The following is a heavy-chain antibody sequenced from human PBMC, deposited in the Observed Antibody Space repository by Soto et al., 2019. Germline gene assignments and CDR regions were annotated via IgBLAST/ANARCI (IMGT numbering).Heavy chain of an antibody. Sequence: GESLKISCKGSGYSFTSYWIGWVRQMPGKGLEWMGIIYPADSDTRYSPSFQGQVTISADKSISTAYLQWSSLKASDTAMYYCARRGDSSSSYYYYGMDVWGQGTTVTVSS. V-gene: IGHV5-51*01. CDR2: IYPADSDT. CDR3: ARRGDSSSSYYYYGMDV. D-gene: IGHD6-6*01. J-gene: IGHJ6*02. CDR1: GYSFTSYW.